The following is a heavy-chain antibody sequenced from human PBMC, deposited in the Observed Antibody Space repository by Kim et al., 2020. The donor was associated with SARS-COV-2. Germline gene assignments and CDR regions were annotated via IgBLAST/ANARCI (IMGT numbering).Heavy chain of an antibody. D-gene: IGHD3-10*01. CDR1: GGSFSGYY. CDR3: ARGHYYGSGSYEPGY. J-gene: IGHJ4*02. V-gene: IGHV4-34*01. CDR2: INHSGST. Sequence: SETLSLTCAVYGGSFSGYYWSWIRQPPGKGLEWIGEINHSGSTNYNPSLRSRVTISVDTSKNQFSLKLSSVTAADTAVYYCARGHYYGSGSYEPGYWGQGTLITVSS.